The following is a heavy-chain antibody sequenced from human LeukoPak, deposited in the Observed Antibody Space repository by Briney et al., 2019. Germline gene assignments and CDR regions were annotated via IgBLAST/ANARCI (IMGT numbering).Heavy chain of an antibody. J-gene: IGHJ4*02. CDR3: ARSAGIAATIVLGY. CDR1: GFTVSSNY. CDR2: IYSGGST. V-gene: IGHV3-66*01. D-gene: IGHD5-12*01. Sequence: GGSLRLSCAASGFTVSSNYMSWVRQAPGRGLEWVSLIYSGGSTHYADSVKGGFTISRDNSKNTLYLQMNSLRAEDTAVYYCARSAGIAATIVLGYWGQGTLVTVSS.